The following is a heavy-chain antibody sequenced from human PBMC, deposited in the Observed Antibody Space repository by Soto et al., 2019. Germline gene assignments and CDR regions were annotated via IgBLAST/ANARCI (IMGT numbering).Heavy chain of an antibody. CDR3: AKDRVAAAGSGNHWCDT. CDR1: GFTFSSYA. D-gene: IGHD6-13*01. V-gene: IGHV3-23*01. CDR2: ISGSGGTT. J-gene: IGHJ5*02. Sequence: EVQLLESGGGLVQPGGSLRLSCAASGFTFSSYAMSWVRQAPGKGLEWVSGISGSGGTTYYADSVKGRFTISRDNSKNTLYLQRTSLRAEDTAVYHCAKDRVAAAGSGNHWCDTWGQGTLVTVSS.